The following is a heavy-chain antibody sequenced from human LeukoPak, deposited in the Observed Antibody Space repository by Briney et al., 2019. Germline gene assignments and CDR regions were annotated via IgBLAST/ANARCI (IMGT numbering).Heavy chain of an antibody. CDR2: IKQDGSER. Sequence: GGSLRLSCAASGFTFSAYWMSWVRQAPGKGLEWVANIKQDGSERKYVDSVKGRFTISRDNAENSLYLQMNSLRVEDTAMYYRARDLDSSSWWNWFDPWGQGTLVTVSS. V-gene: IGHV3-7*01. CDR3: ARDLDSSSWWNWFDP. D-gene: IGHD6-13*01. J-gene: IGHJ5*02. CDR1: GFTFSAYW.